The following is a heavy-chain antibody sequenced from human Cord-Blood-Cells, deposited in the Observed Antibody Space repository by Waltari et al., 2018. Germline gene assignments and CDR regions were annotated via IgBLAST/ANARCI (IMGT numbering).Heavy chain of an antibody. D-gene: IGHD3-9*01. V-gene: IGHV1-2*02. CDR1: GYTFTGYY. J-gene: IGHJ2*01. Sequence: QVQLVQSGAEVKKPGASVKVSCKASGYTFTGYYMHWVRQAPGQGLEWMGWINPNGGGTNYAQKLQGRVTMTRDTSISTAYMELSRLRSDDTAVYYCARDFGWGSFWYFDLWGRGTLVTVSS. CDR3: ARDFGWGSFWYFDL. CDR2: INPNGGGT.